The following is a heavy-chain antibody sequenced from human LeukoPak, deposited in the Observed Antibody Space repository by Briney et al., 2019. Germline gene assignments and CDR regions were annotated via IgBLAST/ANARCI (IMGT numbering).Heavy chain of an antibody. CDR3: AREGTGGPFDY. CDR2: IYIGGST. V-gene: IGHV3-53*01. D-gene: IGHD3-16*01. Sequence: GGSLRLSWAASGLADSSKYMSCLRQAPGKGLEWVSVIYIGGSTYYADSVKGRFTISRDNSKNTLYLQVNSLRAEDTAVYYCAREGTGGPFDYWGSGTLVTVSS. CDR1: GLADSSKY. J-gene: IGHJ4*02.